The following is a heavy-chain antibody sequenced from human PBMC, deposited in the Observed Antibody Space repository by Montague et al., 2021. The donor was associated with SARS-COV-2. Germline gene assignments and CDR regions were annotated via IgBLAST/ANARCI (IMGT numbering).Heavy chain of an antibody. CDR1: GGSISSYN. Sequence: SETLSLTCTVSGGSISSYNWSWIRQPPGKGLECIGYIYYSGNTNYNPSLKSRVTISVDASKSQFSLKLSSVTAADTAVYYCAGLQGDGSLYGMEVWGQGTTVTVSS. D-gene: IGHD5-24*01. J-gene: IGHJ6*02. CDR2: IYYSGNT. CDR3: AGLQGDGSLYGMEV. V-gene: IGHV4-59*01.